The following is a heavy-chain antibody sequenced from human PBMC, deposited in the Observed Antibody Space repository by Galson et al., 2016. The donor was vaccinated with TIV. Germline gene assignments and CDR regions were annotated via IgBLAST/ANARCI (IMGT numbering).Heavy chain of an antibody. CDR1: GFTFEDYA. J-gene: IGHJ6*02. D-gene: IGHD5-18*01. V-gene: IGHV3-9*01. Sequence: SLRLSCAASGFTFEDYAMHWVRQAPGKGLEWVSGISSNSVYLGYADSVKGRFTISRDNAKNPLDLQMNSLRPEDTALYYCAKGRGYSYGYPQDYYYGMDVWGQGTAVTVSS. CDR3: AKGRGYSYGYPQDYYYGMDV. CDR2: ISSNSVYL.